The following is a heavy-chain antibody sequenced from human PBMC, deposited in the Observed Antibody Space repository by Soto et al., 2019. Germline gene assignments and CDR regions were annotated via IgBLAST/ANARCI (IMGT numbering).Heavy chain of an antibody. J-gene: IGHJ5*02. CDR3: AKAGSSSSWSWFVP. V-gene: IGHV3-23*01. D-gene: IGHD6-13*01. CDR2: ISGSGGST. Sequence: EVQLLESWGGLVQPGGSLRLSCAASGFTFSRYAMSWVRQAPGKGLEWVSAISGSGGSTYYADPVKGRFTISGANSKNTLYLQVNSLGAEDTAVYYCAKAGSSSSWSWFVPWGQGTLVTVSS. CDR1: GFTFSRYA.